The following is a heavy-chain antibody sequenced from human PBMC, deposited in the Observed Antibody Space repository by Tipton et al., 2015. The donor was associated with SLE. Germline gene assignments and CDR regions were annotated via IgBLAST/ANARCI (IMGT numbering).Heavy chain of an antibody. J-gene: IGHJ4*02. CDR1: GGSISSHY. V-gene: IGHV4-59*11. Sequence: LRLSCTVSGGSISSHYWSWLRQAPGKGLEWIGYISNSETTNYNPSLKSRVTISVDTSKNQFSLKLRSVTAADTAVYYCAGAWQGYCSGGTCYVLDYWGQGTLVTVSS. CDR3: AGAWQGYCSGGTCYVLDY. D-gene: IGHD2-15*01. CDR2: ISNSETT.